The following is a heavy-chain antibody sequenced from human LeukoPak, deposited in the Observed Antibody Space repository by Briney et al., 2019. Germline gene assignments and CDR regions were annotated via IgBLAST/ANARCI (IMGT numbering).Heavy chain of an antibody. V-gene: IGHV4-34*01. CDR3: ARSPPRQLFRNWFDP. CDR1: GGSFSGYY. Sequence: SETLSLTCAVYGGSFSGYYWSWIRQPPGKGLEWIGEINHSGSTNYNPSLKSRVTISVVTSKNQFSLRLSSVTAADTAVYYCARSPPRQLFRNWFDPWGQGTLVTVSS. CDR2: INHSGST. D-gene: IGHD3-10*01. J-gene: IGHJ5*02.